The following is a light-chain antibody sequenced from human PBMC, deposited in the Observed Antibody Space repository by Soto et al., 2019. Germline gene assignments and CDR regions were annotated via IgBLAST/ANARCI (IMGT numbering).Light chain of an antibody. V-gene: IGLV2-14*01. J-gene: IGLJ1*01. CDR3: SSYTSSSTQV. CDR1: SSDVGGYNY. CDR2: DVS. Sequence: SFLTQPASLSGSPGQSITISCPGNSSDVGGYNYVSWYQQHPGKAPKLMIYDVSNRPSGVSNRFSGSKSGNTASLTISGLQAEDEADYYCSSYTSSSTQVFGTGTKVTVL.